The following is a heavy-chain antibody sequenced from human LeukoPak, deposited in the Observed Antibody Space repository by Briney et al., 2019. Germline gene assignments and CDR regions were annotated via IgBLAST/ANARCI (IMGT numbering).Heavy chain of an antibody. D-gene: IGHD1-14*01. CDR3: AKDRGTYITGWFDP. CDR2: FSGSGTTT. V-gene: IGHV3-23*01. Sequence: QAGGSLRLSCAASGFTFSSYSMNWVRQAPGKGLEWVSAFSGSGTTTYYADSVKGRFTISRDNSKNTLYLQMNSLRAEDTAVYYCAKDRGTYITGWFDPWGQGTLVTVSS. CDR1: GFTFSSYS. J-gene: IGHJ5*02.